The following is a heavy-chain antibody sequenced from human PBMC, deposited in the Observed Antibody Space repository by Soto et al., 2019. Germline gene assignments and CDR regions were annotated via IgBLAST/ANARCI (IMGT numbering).Heavy chain of an antibody. CDR1: GFTFTRYS. CDR2: ISSTTNYI. V-gene: IGHV3-21*06. CDR3: ARESEDLTSNFDY. J-gene: IGHJ4*02. Sequence: GGSLRLSCAASGFTFTRYSMNWARQAPGKGLEWVSSISSTTNYIYYEDAMKGRFTISRDNAKNSLYLEMNSLRAEDTAVYYCARESEDLTSNFDYWGQGTLVTVSS.